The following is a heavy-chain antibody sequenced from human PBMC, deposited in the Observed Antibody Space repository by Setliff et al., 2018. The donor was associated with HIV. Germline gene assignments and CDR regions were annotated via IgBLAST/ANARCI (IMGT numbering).Heavy chain of an antibody. J-gene: IGHJ6*02. CDR1: GDSISSGGYY. D-gene: IGHD2-2*03. CDR2: IYYSGNT. V-gene: IGHV4-31*03. Sequence: PSETLSLTCTVSGDSISSGGYYWSWIRQLPGKGLEWIGYIYYSGNTYYNPSLKSRVTISVDTSKNQFSLKLSSVTAADTAVYYCARVGYCSSTSCYGGMDVWGQGTTVTVSS. CDR3: ARVGYCSSTSCYGGMDV.